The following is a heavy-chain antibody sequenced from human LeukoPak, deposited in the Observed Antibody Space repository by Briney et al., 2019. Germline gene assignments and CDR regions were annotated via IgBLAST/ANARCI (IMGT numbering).Heavy chain of an antibody. Sequence: ASVKVSCKASGYTFTSYGINWVRQAPGQGLEWMGWISAYNGDTNYAQKLQGRVTTTTDTSTSTAYMELRSLRADDTAVYYCARDASGEYYYDSSGYYRLPHYFDYWGQGTLVTVSS. V-gene: IGHV1-18*01. D-gene: IGHD3-22*01. CDR2: ISAYNGDT. CDR3: ARDASGEYYYDSSGYYRLPHYFDY. CDR1: GYTFTSYG. J-gene: IGHJ4*02.